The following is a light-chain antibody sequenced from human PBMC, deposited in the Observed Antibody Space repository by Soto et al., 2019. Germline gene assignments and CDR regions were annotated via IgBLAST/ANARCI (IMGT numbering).Light chain of an antibody. CDR1: QGISTA. J-gene: IGKJ4*01. CDR2: AAS. CDR3: QQFSIYPLT. V-gene: IGKV1-13*02. Sequence: AIQLTQYTSSLSASVGDRVTITCRASQGISTALAWYQHKPGKAPYLLIYAASSLQSGVPSRFSGGGSGTDFTLIISSLQPEDFATYYCQQFSIYPLTFGGGTKVDIK.